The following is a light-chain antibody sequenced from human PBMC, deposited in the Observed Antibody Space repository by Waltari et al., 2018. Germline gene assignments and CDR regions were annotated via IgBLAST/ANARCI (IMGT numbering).Light chain of an antibody. CDR1: ESVSSW. CDR3: QQYDNYSPLT. J-gene: IGKJ4*01. Sequence: DIQMTQSPSTLSASVGDRVTITCRASESVSSWLAWYQQRPGKSPTLLISKASSLQSGVPSRFSGSGSGREFTLTISGLQPDDSATYYCQQYDNYSPLTFGGGTKVVIK. CDR2: KAS. V-gene: IGKV1-5*03.